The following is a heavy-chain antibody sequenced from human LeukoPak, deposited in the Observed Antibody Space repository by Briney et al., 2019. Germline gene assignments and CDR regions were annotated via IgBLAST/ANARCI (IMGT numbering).Heavy chain of an antibody. D-gene: IGHD3-10*01. J-gene: IGHJ4*02. CDR1: GYTFTSYG. CDR2: ISAYNGNT. V-gene: IGHV1-18*04. Sequence: ASVKVSCKASGYTFTSYGIRWVRQAPGQGVERMGWISAYNGNTNYAQKLQGRVTMTTDTSTSTAYMELRSLRSDDTAVYYCARSEITMVRGVIITSYFDYWGQGALVTVSS. CDR3: ARSEITMVRGVIITSYFDY.